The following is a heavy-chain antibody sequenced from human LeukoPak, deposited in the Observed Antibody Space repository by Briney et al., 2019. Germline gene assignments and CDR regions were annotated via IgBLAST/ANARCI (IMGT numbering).Heavy chain of an antibody. CDR2: IYSGGST. V-gene: IGHV3-66*01. CDR1: GFTFRTSG. CDR3: AREPGIAAAGVDY. Sequence: GGSLRLSCAASGFTFRTSGMHWVRQAPGKGLEWVSVIYSGGSTYYADSVEGRFTISRDNSKNTLYLQMNSLRAEDTAVYYCAREPGIAAAGVDYWGQGTLVTVSS. D-gene: IGHD6-13*01. J-gene: IGHJ4*02.